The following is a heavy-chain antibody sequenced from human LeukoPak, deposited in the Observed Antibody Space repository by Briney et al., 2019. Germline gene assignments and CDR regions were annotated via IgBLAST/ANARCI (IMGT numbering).Heavy chain of an antibody. J-gene: IGHJ4*02. CDR1: GFTLSNHH. Sequence: PGGSLRLSCAASGFTLSNHHMNWVRQAPGKGLEWVSYISAGNRAIYYADSVKGRFTISRGDAKNSLYLQMSSLRAEDTAVYYCARDRPDWAIDYWGQGTLVTVSS. D-gene: IGHD3-9*01. CDR2: ISAGNRAI. V-gene: IGHV3-48*01. CDR3: ARDRPDWAIDY.